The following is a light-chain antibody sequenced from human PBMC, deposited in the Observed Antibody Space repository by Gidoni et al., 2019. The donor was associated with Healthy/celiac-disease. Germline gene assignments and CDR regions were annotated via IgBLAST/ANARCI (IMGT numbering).Light chain of an antibody. J-gene: IGKJ1*01. Sequence: DIQMTQSPSSLSASVGTRVPITCRASQSINSYLNWSQQKPGKAPNRLIYAASSLQSGVPSRFSGSGSGIDFTLTISSLQPEEFATYYCQQSYSTPPTCGQGTKVEIK. CDR1: QSINSY. CDR2: AAS. V-gene: IGKV1-39*01. CDR3: QQSYSTPPT.